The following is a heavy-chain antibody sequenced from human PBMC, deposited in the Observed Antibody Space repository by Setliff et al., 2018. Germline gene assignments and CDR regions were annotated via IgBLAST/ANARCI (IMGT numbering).Heavy chain of an antibody. D-gene: IGHD6-6*01. Sequence: ASVKVSCKASGGTFSSYAITWVRQAPGQGLEWMGRIIPLFETTNYVEKFQGRVTITADKSTSTAYMELSRLTSEDTAVYYCALEYSNSSPTVYYYMDVWGKGTTVTVSS. J-gene: IGHJ6*03. CDR2: IIPLFETT. V-gene: IGHV1-69*06. CDR1: GGTFSSYA. CDR3: ALEYSNSSPTVYYYMDV.